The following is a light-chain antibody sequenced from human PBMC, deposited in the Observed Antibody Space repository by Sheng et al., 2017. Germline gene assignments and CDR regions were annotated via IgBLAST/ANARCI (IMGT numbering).Light chain of an antibody. CDR2: AAS. Sequence: AIRITQSPSSLSASTGDRVTITCRASQGISSYLAWYQQKPGKAPKLLIYAASTLQSGVPSRFSGSGSGTDFTLTISCLQSEDFATYYCLQHHSSPYTLGQGTDLEI. J-gene: IGKJ2*01. CDR1: QGISSY. CDR3: LQHHSSPYT. V-gene: IGKV1-8*01.